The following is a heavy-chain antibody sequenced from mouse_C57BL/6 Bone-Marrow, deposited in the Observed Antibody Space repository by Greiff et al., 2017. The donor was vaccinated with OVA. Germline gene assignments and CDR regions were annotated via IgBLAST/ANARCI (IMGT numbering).Heavy chain of an antibody. D-gene: IGHD1-1*01. CDR2: IDPANDNT. J-gene: IGHJ4*01. V-gene: IGHV14-3*01. CDR3: ARGNFGSSFYAMDY. Sequence: DVQLQQSVAELVRPGASVKLSCTASGFNIKNTYMHWVKQRPEQGLEWIGRIDPANDNTKSAPKFQGKATMTADTSSNTAYLQLSSLSSEDTAVYCCARGNFGSSFYAMDYWGQGTSVTVSS. CDR1: GFNIKNTY.